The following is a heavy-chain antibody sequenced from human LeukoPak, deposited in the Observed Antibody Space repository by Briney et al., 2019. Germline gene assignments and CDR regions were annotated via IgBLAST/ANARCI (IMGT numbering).Heavy chain of an antibody. J-gene: IGHJ4*02. D-gene: IGHD2-15*01. CDR3: ARGDKFSGDY. V-gene: IGHV3-7*04. CDR2: INQDGREK. CDR1: GFTFCSYW. Sequence: GSLRLSRAASGFTFCSYWMSWVRPGPGKGLEWVANINQDGREKYYVDSVKGRFTISRDNAKNSLYLQMNSLRAEDTAVYFCARGDKFSGDYWGQGTLVTVSS.